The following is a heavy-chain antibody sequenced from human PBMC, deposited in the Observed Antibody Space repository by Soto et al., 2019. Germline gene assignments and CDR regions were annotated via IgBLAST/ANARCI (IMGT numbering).Heavy chain of an antibody. CDR2: IYHSGST. J-gene: IGHJ6*02. D-gene: IGHD1-1*01. Sequence: SETLSLTCAVSGGSISSSNWWSWVRQPPGKGLEWIGEIYHSGSTNYNPSLKSRVTISVDKSKNQFSLRLSSVTAADTAVYYCARDLPADNGYGMDVWGQGPTVASSS. V-gene: IGHV4-4*02. CDR1: GGSISSSNW. CDR3: ARDLPADNGYGMDV.